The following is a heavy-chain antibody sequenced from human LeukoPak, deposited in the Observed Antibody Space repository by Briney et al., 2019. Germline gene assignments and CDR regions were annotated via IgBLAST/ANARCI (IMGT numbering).Heavy chain of an antibody. CDR3: AKDRDYYGYYGALFDY. V-gene: IGHV3-23*01. CDR1: GFTFSSYA. CDR2: ISGSGGST. Sequence: GGSLRLSCAASGFTFSSYAMSWVRQAPGKGLEWVSAISGSGGSTYYADSVKGRFTISRDNSKNTLYLQMNSLRAEDTAVYYCAKDRDYYGYYGALFDYWGQGTLVTVSS. J-gene: IGHJ4*02. D-gene: IGHD4-17*01.